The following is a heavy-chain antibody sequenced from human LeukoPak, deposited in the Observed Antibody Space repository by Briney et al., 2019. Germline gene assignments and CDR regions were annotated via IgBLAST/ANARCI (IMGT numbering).Heavy chain of an antibody. CDR2: IRSKTYSGAT. J-gene: IGHJ4*02. V-gene: IGHV3-49*03. Sequence: GGSLRLSCAASGFTFSSHAMSWFRQAPGRGLEWVSFIRSKTYSGATDYAASVRGRFVISRDDSESIAYLQMNSLKTEDTGVYYCTRNPHPFCSGVHCPSDSWGQGTLVTVSP. CDR3: TRNPHPFCSGVHCPSDS. CDR1: GFTFSSHA. D-gene: IGHD2-15*01.